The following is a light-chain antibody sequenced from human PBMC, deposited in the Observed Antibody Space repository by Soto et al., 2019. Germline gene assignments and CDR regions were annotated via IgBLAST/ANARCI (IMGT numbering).Light chain of an antibody. CDR2: GAS. V-gene: IGKV3-20*01. CDR1: QYITIY. CDR3: QQYGSSPFT. Sequence: EIVLTQSPATLSLSPGERATLSCRASQYITIYLAWYQQKPGQAPRLLIYGASSRATGIPVRFSGSGSGTEFTLTISSLQSEDFAVYYCQQYGSSPFTFGPGTKVDI. J-gene: IGKJ3*01.